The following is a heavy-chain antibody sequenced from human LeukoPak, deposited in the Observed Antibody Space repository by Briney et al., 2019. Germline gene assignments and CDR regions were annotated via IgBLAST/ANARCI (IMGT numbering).Heavy chain of an antibody. J-gene: IGHJ5*02. V-gene: IGHV5-51*01. CDR1: GYSFTSYW. Sequence: GESLKISCKGSGYSFTSYWIGWVRQMPGKGLEWMGIIYPGDSDTRYSPSFQGQVTISADKSISTAYLQWSSLKASDTAMYYCARHVAYYYDSSGYYRWFDPWGQGTPVTVSS. CDR2: IYPGDSDT. D-gene: IGHD3-22*01. CDR3: ARHVAYYYDSSGYYRWFDP.